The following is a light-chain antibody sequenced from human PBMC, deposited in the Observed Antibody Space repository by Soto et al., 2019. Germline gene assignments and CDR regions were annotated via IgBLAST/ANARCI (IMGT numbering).Light chain of an antibody. CDR2: GAS. V-gene: IGKV3-20*01. CDR3: QQYGSSPGT. Sequence: EIVLTQSPGTLSLSPGERATLSCRASQSVSSSYLAWYQQKPGQAPRLLFYGASSRATGIPDRFSGSGSGTDFTLTISRLVPEDSAVYYCQQYGSSPGTFGQGTTVEIK. J-gene: IGKJ1*01. CDR1: QSVSSSY.